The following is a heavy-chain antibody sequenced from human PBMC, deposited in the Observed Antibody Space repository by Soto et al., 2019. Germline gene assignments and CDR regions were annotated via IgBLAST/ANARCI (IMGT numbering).Heavy chain of an antibody. Sequence: ASVKVSCKVSGYTLTDLSMHWLRQAPGKGLEWMGGFDPEDGETIYAQKFQGRVTMTEDTSTDTAYMELSSLRSEDTAVYYCATDLGYDSNDYWRQGTLVTVSS. D-gene: IGHD3-22*01. J-gene: IGHJ4*02. CDR1: GYTLTDLS. V-gene: IGHV1-24*01. CDR2: FDPEDGET. CDR3: ATDLGYDSNDY.